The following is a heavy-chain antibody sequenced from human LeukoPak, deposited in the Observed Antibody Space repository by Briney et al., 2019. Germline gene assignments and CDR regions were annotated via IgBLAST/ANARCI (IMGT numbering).Heavy chain of an antibody. J-gene: IGHJ4*02. V-gene: IGHV4-34*01. CDR1: GGSFGGYY. CDR3: ASMVGGHDY. CDR2: INHSGST. D-gene: IGHD1-26*01. Sequence: PSETLSLTCAVYGGSFGGYYWSWIRQPPGKGLEWIGEINHSGSTNYNPSLKSRVTVSVDTSKNQFSLKLSSVTAADTAVYYCASMVGGHDYWGQGTLVTVSS.